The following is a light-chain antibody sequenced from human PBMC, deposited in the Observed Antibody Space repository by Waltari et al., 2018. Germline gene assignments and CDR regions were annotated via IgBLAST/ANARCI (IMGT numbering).Light chain of an antibody. J-gene: IGKJ1*01. CDR2: GAS. CDR3: QQYYGTPPT. V-gene: IGKV4-1*01. CDR1: QNGLYSSNNKNY. Sequence: DIVMTQSPDSLAVSLGERATINCKSSQNGLYSSNNKNYLACYQHKPGQPPKQLIYGASTRESGVPDRLRGSGSGTDFTLTISSLQAEDVAVYYCQQYYGTPPTFGQGTKVEIK.